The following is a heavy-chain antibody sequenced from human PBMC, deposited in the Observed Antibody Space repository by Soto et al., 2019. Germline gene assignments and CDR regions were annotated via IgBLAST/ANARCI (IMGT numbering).Heavy chain of an antibody. CDR1: GGSIDSGAFS. V-gene: IGHV4-30-2*01. D-gene: IGHD5-12*01. J-gene: IGHJ5*02. CDR2: INHSGST. Sequence: SETLSLTCAVSGGSIDSGAFSLSWIRQPPGKGLEWIGEINHSGSTNYNPSLKSRVTISVDTSKNQFSLKLSSVTAADTAVYYCARGLRLRSGSLSAWGQGTLVTVSS. CDR3: ARGLRLRSGSLSA.